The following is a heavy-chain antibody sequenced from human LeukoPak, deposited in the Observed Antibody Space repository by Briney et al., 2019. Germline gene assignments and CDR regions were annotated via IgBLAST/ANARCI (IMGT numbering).Heavy chain of an antibody. J-gene: IGHJ6*03. D-gene: IGHD4-17*01. CDR3: TSSDYGDYLDYYMDV. CDR2: IRSKANSYAT. V-gene: IGHV3-73*01. Sequence: PGGSLRLSCAASGFSFSTYSMSWVRQASGKGLEWVGRIRSKANSYATAYAASVKGRFTISRDDSKNTAYLQMNSLKTEDTAVYYCTSSDYGDYLDYYMDVWGKGTTVTISS. CDR1: GFSFSTYS.